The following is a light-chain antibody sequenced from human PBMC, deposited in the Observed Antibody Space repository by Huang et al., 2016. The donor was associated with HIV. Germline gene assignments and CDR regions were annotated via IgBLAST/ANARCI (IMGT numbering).Light chain of an antibody. CDR3: QQTSSVPLT. Sequence: DIQMTQSPSSLSASVGDRISITCRGSQTISTFLNWSQQKPGKAPKLLISAASNLQSGVSSRFSGTGSGTLFTLTVTGLLPDDFATYFCQQTSSVPLTFGGGTKVEMK. J-gene: IGKJ4*01. CDR1: QTISTF. V-gene: IGKV1-39*01. CDR2: AAS.